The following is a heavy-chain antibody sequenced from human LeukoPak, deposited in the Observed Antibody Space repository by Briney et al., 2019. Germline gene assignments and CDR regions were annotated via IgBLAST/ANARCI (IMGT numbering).Heavy chain of an antibody. V-gene: IGHV4-39*01. D-gene: IGHD2-15*01. J-gene: IGHJ5*02. CDR1: GGSISSSSYY. CDR3: ARSIGYCSGGSCFLGWFDP. CDR2: IYYSGST. Sequence: SETLSLTCTVSGGSISSSSYYWGWIRQPPGTGLEWIGSIYYSGSTYYNPSLKSRVTISVDTSKNQFSLKLSSVTAADTAVYYCARSIGYCSGGSCFLGWFDPWGQGTLVTVSP.